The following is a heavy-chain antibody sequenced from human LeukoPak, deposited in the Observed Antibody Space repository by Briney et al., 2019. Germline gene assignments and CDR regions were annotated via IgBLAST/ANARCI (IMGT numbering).Heavy chain of an antibody. J-gene: IGHJ4*02. V-gene: IGHV1-2*02. CDR3: ARGDRSAWYLPYDY. CDR2: INPNSGGT. Sequence: ASVNVSCKASGYTFTGYYMHWVRQAPGQGLEWMGWINPNSGGTNYAQKFQGRVTMTRDTSISTAYMELSRLKSDDTAVFYCARGDRSAWYLPYDYWGQGTLVTVSS. D-gene: IGHD6-19*01. CDR1: GYTFTGYY.